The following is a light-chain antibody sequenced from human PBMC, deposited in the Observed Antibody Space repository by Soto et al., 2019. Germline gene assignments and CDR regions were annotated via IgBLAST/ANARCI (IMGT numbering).Light chain of an antibody. CDR1: SDDVGGYAY. CDR3: SSYTSSSTLL. J-gene: IGLJ1*01. V-gene: IGLV2-14*01. CDR2: EVS. Sequence: QSALTQPASVSGSPGQSITISCTGTSDDVGGYAYVSWYQHYPGKAPKLIISEVSNRPSGVSDRFSGSRSGNTASLTISGLQAEDEADYYCSSYTSSSTLLFGTGTKLTVL.